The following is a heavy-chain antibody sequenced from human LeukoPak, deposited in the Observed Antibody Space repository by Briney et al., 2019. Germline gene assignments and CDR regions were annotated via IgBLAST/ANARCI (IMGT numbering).Heavy chain of an antibody. D-gene: IGHD5-12*01. Sequence: GGSLRLSCAASGFTFSSYDMHWVRQATGKGLEWVSAIGTAGDTYYPGSVKGRFTISRENAKNSLYLQMNSLRAGDTAVYYCARGRSTGYPYYFEYWGQGTLVTVSS. CDR3: ARGRSTGYPYYFEY. J-gene: IGHJ4*02. CDR2: IGTAGDT. CDR1: GFTFSSYD. V-gene: IGHV3-13*01.